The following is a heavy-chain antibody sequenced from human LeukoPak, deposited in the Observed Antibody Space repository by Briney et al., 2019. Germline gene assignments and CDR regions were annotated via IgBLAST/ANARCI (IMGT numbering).Heavy chain of an antibody. D-gene: IGHD1-26*01. V-gene: IGHV4-39*01. CDR1: RGSIIDSNYY. J-gene: IGHJ4*02. CDR3: ATLRTLGAPRPLDN. Sequence: SETLSLTCTVSRGSIIDSNYYWGWVRQPPGEGLEWIAMIYYSGSTYYNPSLKTRVTISVDTSKNQFSLNLSSVTAADTAVYYCATLRTLGAPRPLDNWGQGTLVTVSS. CDR2: IYYSGST.